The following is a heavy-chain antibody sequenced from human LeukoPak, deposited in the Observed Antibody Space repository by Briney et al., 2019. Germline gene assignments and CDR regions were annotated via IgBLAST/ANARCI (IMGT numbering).Heavy chain of an antibody. Sequence: GASVKVSCKASGGTFSNYAISWVRQAPGQGLEWMGGIIRVTGTADYAQKFQGRVTITADESTSTAYMELSSLRSEDTAAYYCARGRYSSGWKSYSSHYYGLDVWGQGTTVTVSS. J-gene: IGHJ6*02. CDR3: ARGRYSSGWKSYSSHYYGLDV. CDR1: GGTFSNYA. D-gene: IGHD6-19*01. V-gene: IGHV1-69*13. CDR2: IIRVTGTA.